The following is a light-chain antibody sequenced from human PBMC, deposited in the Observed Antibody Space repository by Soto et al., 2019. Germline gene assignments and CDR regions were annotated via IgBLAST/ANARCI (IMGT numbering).Light chain of an antibody. CDR2: ENN. J-gene: IGLJ1*01. Sequence: QAVVTQPPSVSAAPGQKVTISCSGSSSNIGNNYVSWYQQLPGTAPKLLIYENNKRPSGIPDRFSGSKSGTSATLGISGLQTGDEADYYCGTGDSSLSAYVFGTGTKLTVL. CDR1: SSNIGNNY. CDR3: GTGDSSLSAYV. V-gene: IGLV1-51*02.